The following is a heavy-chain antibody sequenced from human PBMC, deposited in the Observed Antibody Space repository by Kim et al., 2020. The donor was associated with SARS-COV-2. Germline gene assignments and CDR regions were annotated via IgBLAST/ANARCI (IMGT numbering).Heavy chain of an antibody. CDR3: AKFVFTGPPAYGMDV. D-gene: IGHD3-9*01. CDR2: ISGSGGDT. Sequence: GGSLRLSCAASGFTFSLYAMSWVRQAPGRGLEWVSGISGSGGDTYYADSMKGRFTISRDNSKNTLFLQMNGLRAEDTAVYYCAKFVFTGPPAYGMDVWGQGTTVTVSS. J-gene: IGHJ6*02. V-gene: IGHV3-23*01. CDR1: GFTFSLYA.